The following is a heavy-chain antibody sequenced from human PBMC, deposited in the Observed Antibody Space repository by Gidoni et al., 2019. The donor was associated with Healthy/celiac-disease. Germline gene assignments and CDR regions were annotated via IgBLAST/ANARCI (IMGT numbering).Heavy chain of an antibody. V-gene: IGHV5-10-1*03. Sequence: EVQLVQSGAEVQKPGESLRISCKGSGYSFTSSWISWVRQMPGKGLEWMGRIDPSDSYTNYSPSFQGHVTISADKSISTAYLQWSSLKASDTAMYYCARRRETYYYDSSGYYLENNWFDPWGQGTLVTVSS. CDR2: IDPSDSYT. CDR1: GYSFTSSW. J-gene: IGHJ5*02. CDR3: ARRRETYYYDSSGYYLENNWFDP. D-gene: IGHD3-22*01.